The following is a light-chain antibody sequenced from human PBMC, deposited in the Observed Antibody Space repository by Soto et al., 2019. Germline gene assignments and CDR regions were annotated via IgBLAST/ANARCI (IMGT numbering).Light chain of an antibody. J-gene: IGKJ1*01. V-gene: IGKV1-5*03. CDR2: KAS. Sequence: DIQMTQSPSTLSASVGDRVTITCRASQSISSWLAWYQQKPGKAPKLLIYKASSLESGVPSRFSGGGSGTEFTLTISSLQPDDFVTYYCQQYNSYWTFGHGTKVEIK. CDR3: QQYNSYWT. CDR1: QSISSW.